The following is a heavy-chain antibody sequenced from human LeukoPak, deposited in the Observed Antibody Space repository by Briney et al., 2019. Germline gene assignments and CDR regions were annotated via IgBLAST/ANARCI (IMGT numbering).Heavy chain of an antibody. CDR2: ISSSGSTI. CDR3: ARDFPDIVAAAVYYYYMDV. CDR1: GFTFSSYE. D-gene: IGHD2-15*01. V-gene: IGHV3-48*03. J-gene: IGHJ6*03. Sequence: GGSLRLSCAASGFTFSSYEMNWVRQAPGKGLEWVSYISSSGSTIYYADSVKGRFTISRDNAKNSLYLQMNSLRAEDTAVYYCARDFPDIVAAAVYYYYMDVWGKGTTVTVSS.